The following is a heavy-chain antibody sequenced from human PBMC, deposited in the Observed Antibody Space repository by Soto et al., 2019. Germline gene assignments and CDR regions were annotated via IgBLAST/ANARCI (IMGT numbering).Heavy chain of an antibody. CDR2: IYSGGST. D-gene: IGHD2-15*01. V-gene: IGHV3-53*04. CDR1: GFTVSSNY. J-gene: IGHJ3*02. CDR3: ARATSPGGSSTCSGGSCYAFDI. Sequence: GGSLRLSCAASGFTVSSNYMSWVRQAPGKGLEWVSVIYSGGSTYYADSVKGRFTISRHNSKNTLYLQMNSLRAEDTAVYYCARATSPGGSSTCSGGSCYAFDIWGQETMVTVSS.